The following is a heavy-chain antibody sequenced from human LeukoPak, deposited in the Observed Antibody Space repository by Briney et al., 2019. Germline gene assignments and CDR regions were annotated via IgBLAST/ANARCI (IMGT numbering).Heavy chain of an antibody. J-gene: IGHJ4*02. D-gene: IGHD6-13*01. CDR1: GFTFSSYW. CDR3: AKDRRAIAAHTNDY. Sequence: GGSLRLSCAASGFTFSSYWMSWVRQAPGKGLEWVSAISGSGGSTYYADSVKGRFTISRDNSKNTLYLQMNSLRAEDTAVYYCAKDRRAIAAHTNDYWGQGTLVTVSS. V-gene: IGHV3-23*01. CDR2: ISGSGGST.